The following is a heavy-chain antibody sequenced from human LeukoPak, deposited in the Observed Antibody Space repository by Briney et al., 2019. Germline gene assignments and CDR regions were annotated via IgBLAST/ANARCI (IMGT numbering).Heavy chain of an antibody. CDR3: ARGRIASGAYYYYMDV. D-gene: IGHD2-21*01. CDR1: GFTLSSYW. CDR2: INHSGST. J-gene: IGHJ6*03. Sequence: GSLRLSCAASGFTLSSYWMSWIRQPPGKGLEWIGEINHSGSTIYNPSFKSRVTISVDTSKNQVSLKLSSVTAADTAVYYCARGRIASGAYYYYMDVWGKGTTVTVSS. V-gene: IGHV4-34*01.